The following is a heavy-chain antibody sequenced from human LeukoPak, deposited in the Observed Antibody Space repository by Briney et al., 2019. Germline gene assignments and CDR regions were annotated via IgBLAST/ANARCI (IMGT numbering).Heavy chain of an antibody. CDR2: IYYSGST. Sequence: SETLSLTCTVSGGSISSYYWSWIRQPPGKGLEWIGYIYYSGSTNYNPSLKSRVTISVDTSKNQFSLKLSSVTAADTAVYYCARPSREGAFDIWGQGTMVTVSS. J-gene: IGHJ3*02. CDR3: ARPSREGAFDI. V-gene: IGHV4-59*08. D-gene: IGHD5-24*01. CDR1: GGSISSYY.